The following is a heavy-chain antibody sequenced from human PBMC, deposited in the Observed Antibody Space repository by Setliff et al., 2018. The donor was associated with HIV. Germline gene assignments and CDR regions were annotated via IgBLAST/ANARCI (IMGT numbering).Heavy chain of an antibody. CDR3: AKVNVVVPAALAAFDI. Sequence: GSLRLSCVASGFRFRTYAMSWVRQSQGKGLEWVSLISGDGGRATHYSDSVKGRFTISRDDSKNTLYLQMNSLRAEDTAVYYCAKVNVVVPAALAAFDIWGQGTIVTVSS. D-gene: IGHD2-2*01. CDR1: GFRFRTYA. CDR2: ISGDGGRAT. J-gene: IGHJ3*02. V-gene: IGHV3-23*01.